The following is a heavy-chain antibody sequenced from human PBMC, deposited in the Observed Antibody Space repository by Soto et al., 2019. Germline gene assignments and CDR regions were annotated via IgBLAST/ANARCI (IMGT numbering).Heavy chain of an antibody. D-gene: IGHD2-2*01. J-gene: IGHJ5*02. CDR3: ARVRAPDIVVVPAAPGLFDP. CDR2: IYYSGST. V-gene: IGHV4-30-4*01. Sequence: SETLSLTCTVSGGSISSGDYYWSWIRQPPGKGLEWIGYIYYSGSTYYNPSLKSRVTISVDTSKNQFSLKLSSVTAADTAAYYCARVRAPDIVVVPAAPGLFDPWGQGTLVTVSS. CDR1: GGSISSGDYY.